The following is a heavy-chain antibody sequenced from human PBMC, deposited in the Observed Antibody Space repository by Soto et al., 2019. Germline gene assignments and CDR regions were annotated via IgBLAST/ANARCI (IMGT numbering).Heavy chain of an antibody. V-gene: IGHV3-30*18. J-gene: IGHJ4*02. Sequence: QVQLVESGGGVVQPGRSLRLSCAASGFTFSSYGMHWVRQAPGKGLEWVAVVSYDGSNKYYADSVKGRSSISRDNSKNTLYLQMNRLRAEDTAVYYCAKDIGKQWHYFDYWGQGTLVTVSS. CDR3: AKDIGKQWHYFDY. CDR1: GFTFSSYG. CDR2: VSYDGSNK. D-gene: IGHD6-19*01.